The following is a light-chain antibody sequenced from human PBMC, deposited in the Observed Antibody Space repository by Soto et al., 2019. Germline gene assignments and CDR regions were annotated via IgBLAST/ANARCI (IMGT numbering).Light chain of an antibody. CDR2: DAS. V-gene: IGKV1-33*01. Sequence: DIQMNQSPSSLSASVGDRVTITCQASQDIRKYLSWYQQEPGKAPKLLIHDASSLESGVPSRFSGRGSATEFSLTIRSLESGDSGTYHCQQYATSAPSTFGQGTKVEIK. CDR3: QQYATSAPST. J-gene: IGKJ1*01. CDR1: QDIRKY.